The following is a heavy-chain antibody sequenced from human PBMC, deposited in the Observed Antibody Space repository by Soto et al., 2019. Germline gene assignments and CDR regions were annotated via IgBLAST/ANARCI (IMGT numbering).Heavy chain of an antibody. J-gene: IGHJ4*02. Sequence: QVQLVQSGAEVKKPGSSVKVSCKASGGTFSSYAISWVRQAPGQGLEWMGGIIPIFGTANYAQKFQGRVTITADKSTSTAYMELSSLRSDDTAVYYCASEMVRGVIIGLGGYFDYWGQGTLVTVSS. D-gene: IGHD3-10*01. CDR3: ASEMVRGVIIGLGGYFDY. CDR1: GGTFSSYA. CDR2: IIPIFGTA. V-gene: IGHV1-69*06.